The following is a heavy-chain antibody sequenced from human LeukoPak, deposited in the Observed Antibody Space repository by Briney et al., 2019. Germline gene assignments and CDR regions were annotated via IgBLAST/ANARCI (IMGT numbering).Heavy chain of an antibody. J-gene: IGHJ3*02. Sequence: GGSLRLSCAASGFTFSSYSMNWVRRAPGKGLEWVSYISSSSSAIYYVDSVKGRFTISRDNAKNSLYLQMNSLRAEDTAVYYCARSRPSSHIVVVVGASRVAFDIWGQGTMVTVSS. D-gene: IGHD2-21*01. CDR1: GFTFSSYS. CDR2: ISSSSSAI. CDR3: ARSRPSSHIVVVVGASRVAFDI. V-gene: IGHV3-48*04.